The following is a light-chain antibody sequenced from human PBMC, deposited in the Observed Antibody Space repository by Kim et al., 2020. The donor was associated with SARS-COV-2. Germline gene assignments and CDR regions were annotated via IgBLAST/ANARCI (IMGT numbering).Light chain of an antibody. CDR1: QDINSR. CDR3: QQANNFPWT. J-gene: IGKJ1*01. V-gene: IGKV1-12*01. Sequence: DIQMTQSPSSVSASVGDRVTITCRASQDINSRLAWYQQRPGMVPKLLIDGASNLQSGVPSRFSGSGSGTDFTLTIWNLQPEDFATYYCQQANNFPWTFGQGTKGDIK. CDR2: GAS.